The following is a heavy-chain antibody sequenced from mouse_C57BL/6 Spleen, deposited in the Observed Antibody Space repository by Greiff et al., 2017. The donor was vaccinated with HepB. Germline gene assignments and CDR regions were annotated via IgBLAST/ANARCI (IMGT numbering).Heavy chain of an antibody. V-gene: IGHV14-3*01. Sequence: EVQLQQPVAELVRPGASVKLSCTASGFNIKNTHMHWVKQRPEQGLEWIGRIDPANGNTKYAPKFQGKATITADTSSNTAYLQLSSLTSEDTAIYYCARAGYDGAWFAYWGQGTLVTVSA. J-gene: IGHJ3*01. D-gene: IGHD2-2*01. CDR1: GFNIKNTH. CDR3: ARAGYDGAWFAY. CDR2: IDPANGNT.